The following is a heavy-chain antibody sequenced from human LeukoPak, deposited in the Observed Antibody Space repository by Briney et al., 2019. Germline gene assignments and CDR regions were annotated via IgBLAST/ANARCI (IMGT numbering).Heavy chain of an antibody. V-gene: IGHV3-23*01. J-gene: IGHJ4*02. Sequence: PGGSLRLSCAASGFTFSSYAMSWVRQAPGKGLEWVSAISGSGGSTYYADSVKGRFTISRDNSKNTLYLQMNSLRAEDTAVYCCAKDAHYYGSGSYIDYWGQGTLVTVSS. D-gene: IGHD3-10*01. CDR3: AKDAHYYGSGSYIDY. CDR1: GFTFSSYA. CDR2: ISGSGGST.